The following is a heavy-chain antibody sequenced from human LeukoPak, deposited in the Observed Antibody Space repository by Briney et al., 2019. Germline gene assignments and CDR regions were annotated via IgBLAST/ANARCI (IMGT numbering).Heavy chain of an antibody. CDR2: IRDSGEA. V-gene: IGHV3-66*02. Sequence: GGSLRLSCAVSGFRASDYYMSWVRQAPGKGLEWVGLIRDSGEAFYADFARGRFAISRDESENTLYLQMNSLRAEDMAGDYCARGGIGIDWLSPDGFDYWGQGTLVTVSS. CDR3: ARGGIGIDWLSPDGFDY. D-gene: IGHD3-9*01. CDR1: GFRASDYY. J-gene: IGHJ4*02.